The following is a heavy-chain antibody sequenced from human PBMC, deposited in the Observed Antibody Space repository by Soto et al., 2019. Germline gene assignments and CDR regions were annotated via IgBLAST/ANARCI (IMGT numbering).Heavy chain of an antibody. D-gene: IGHD2-15*01. Sequence: GESLKISCKGSGYSFTSYWIGWVRQMPGKGLEWMGGIYPGDSDSRYSPSFQGQVTISADNSISTAYLQWSSLKASDTAMYYCARLEIGSYPYYYYYGMDGWGQGTTVTVSS. CDR2: IYPGDSDS. V-gene: IGHV5-51*01. CDR1: GYSFTSYW. J-gene: IGHJ6*02. CDR3: ARLEIGSYPYYYYYGMDG.